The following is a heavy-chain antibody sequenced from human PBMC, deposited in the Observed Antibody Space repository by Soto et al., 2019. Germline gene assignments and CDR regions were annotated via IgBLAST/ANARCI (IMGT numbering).Heavy chain of an antibody. CDR1: GASISSRSHY. CDR3: ARRGEYSSGFIYHQFDS. V-gene: IGHV4-39*01. J-gene: IGHJ4*02. CDR2: IFYTGRT. Sequence: QVQLQESGPGLVKPSETLSLTCTVSGASISSRSHYWGWIRQPPGKGLEWIGSIFYTGRTFYTPSLPSRVSISVDTSENQFSLRLNSVTAADTAVYYCARRGEYSSGFIYHQFDSWGQGTLVTVSA. D-gene: IGHD6-19*01.